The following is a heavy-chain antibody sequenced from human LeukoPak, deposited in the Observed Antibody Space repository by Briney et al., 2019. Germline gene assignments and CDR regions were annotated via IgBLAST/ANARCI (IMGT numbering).Heavy chain of an antibody. Sequence: GASVKVSCKASGYTFTSYDINWVRQATGQGLEWMGWMNPNSGNTGYAQKFQGRVTMPRNTSISTAYMELSSLRSEDTAVYYCALRYYSGSYLAFDIWGQGTMVTVSS. CDR2: MNPNSGNT. CDR1: GYTFTSYD. CDR3: ALRYYSGSYLAFDI. D-gene: IGHD1-26*01. V-gene: IGHV1-8*01. J-gene: IGHJ3*02.